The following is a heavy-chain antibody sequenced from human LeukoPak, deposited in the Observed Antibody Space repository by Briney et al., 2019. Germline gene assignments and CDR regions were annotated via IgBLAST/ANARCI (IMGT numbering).Heavy chain of an antibody. V-gene: IGHV1-46*01. D-gene: IGHD6-13*01. J-gene: IGHJ1*01. Sequence: ASVKVSCKASGYTFTSYYMHWVRQAPGQGLEWMGIINPSGGSTSYAQKFQGRVTITRDTSASTAYMELSSLRSEDTAVYYCARASPGIAAALGHWGQGTLVTVSS. CDR3: ARASPGIAAALGH. CDR1: GYTFTSYY. CDR2: INPSGGST.